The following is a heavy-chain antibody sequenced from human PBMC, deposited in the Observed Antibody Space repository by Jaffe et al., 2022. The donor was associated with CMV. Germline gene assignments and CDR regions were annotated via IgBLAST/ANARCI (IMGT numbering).Heavy chain of an antibody. CDR2: IYYSGST. CDR3: ARKPNYYDSSGYYFDY. V-gene: IGHV4-39*01. J-gene: IGHJ4*02. D-gene: IGHD3-22*01. CDR1: GGSISSSSYY. Sequence: QLQLQESGPGLVKPSETLSLTCTVSGGSISSSSYYWGWIRQPPGKGLEWIGSIYYSGSTYYNPSLKSRVTISVDTSKNQFSLKLSSVTAADTAVYYCARKPNYYDSSGYYFDYWGQGTLVTVSS.